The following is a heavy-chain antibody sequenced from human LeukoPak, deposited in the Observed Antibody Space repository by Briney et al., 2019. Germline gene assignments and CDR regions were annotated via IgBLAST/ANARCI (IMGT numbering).Heavy chain of an antibody. D-gene: IGHD6-19*01. CDR1: GFTFSSYG. CDR3: AKSGGSSGWLY. V-gene: IGHV3-33*06. CDR2: IWYDGSNK. Sequence: GGSLRLSCAASGFTFSSYGMHWVRQAPGKGLEWVAVIWYDGSNKYYADSVKGRFTISRDNSKNTLYLQMNSLRAEDTAVYYCAKSGGSSGWLYWGQGTLVTVSS. J-gene: IGHJ4*02.